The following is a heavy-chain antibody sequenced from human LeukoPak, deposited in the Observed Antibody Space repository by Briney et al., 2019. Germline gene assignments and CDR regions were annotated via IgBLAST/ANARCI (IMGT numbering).Heavy chain of an antibody. V-gene: IGHV4-28*03. Sequence: KPSETLSLTCAVSGYSISSSNWWGWIRQPPGKGLEWIGYIYYSGRTNYNPSLKSRVSISVDASKNQFSLKLSSVTAADTAVYYCARDFRGSVDAFDIWGQGTMVAVSS. J-gene: IGHJ3*02. CDR2: IYYSGRT. CDR3: ARDFRGSVDAFDI. CDR1: GYSISSSNW.